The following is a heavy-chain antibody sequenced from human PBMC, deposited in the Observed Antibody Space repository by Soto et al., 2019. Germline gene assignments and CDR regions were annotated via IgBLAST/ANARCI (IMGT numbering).Heavy chain of an antibody. V-gene: IGHV1-18*01. CDR3: ARLYCTNGVCPVDY. J-gene: IGHJ4*02. D-gene: IGHD2-8*01. CDR2: ISAYNGNT. CDR1: GYTFTSYG. Sequence: HVQLVQSGAEVKKPGASVKVSCKASGYTFTSYGISWVRQAPGQGLEWMGWISAYNGNTNYAQKLQGRVTMTTATATSTAYMELRSLRFDDTAVYYCARLYCTNGVCPVDYWRQGTLVTVSS.